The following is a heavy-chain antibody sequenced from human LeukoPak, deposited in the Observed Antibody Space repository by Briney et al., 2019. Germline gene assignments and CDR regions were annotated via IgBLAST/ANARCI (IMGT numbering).Heavy chain of an antibody. D-gene: IGHD3-10*01. V-gene: IGHV3-30*18. Sequence: GGSLRLSCAASGFTFSSCGMHWVRQAPGKGLEWVAVITYDGDTTYFEDSVKGRFTISRDTSKSTLYLQMNSLGAEDTAVYYCVKEQGSGSYRTADYWGQGTLVTVSS. CDR2: ITYDGDTT. J-gene: IGHJ4*02. CDR1: GFTFSSCG. CDR3: VKEQGSGSYRTADY.